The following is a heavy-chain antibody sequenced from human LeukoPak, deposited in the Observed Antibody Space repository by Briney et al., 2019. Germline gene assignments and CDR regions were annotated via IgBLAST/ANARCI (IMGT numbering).Heavy chain of an antibody. CDR3: ASRRHLSGDWEAFDI. J-gene: IGHJ3*02. CDR1: GYSFTSYW. D-gene: IGHD2-21*02. Sequence: GESLKISCKGSGYSFTSYWIGWVRHMPGKGLEWMGIIYPGDSDTRYSPSFQGQVTISADKSISTAYLQWSSLKASDTAMYYCASRRHLSGDWEAFDIWGQGTMVTVSS. CDR2: IYPGDSDT. V-gene: IGHV5-51*01.